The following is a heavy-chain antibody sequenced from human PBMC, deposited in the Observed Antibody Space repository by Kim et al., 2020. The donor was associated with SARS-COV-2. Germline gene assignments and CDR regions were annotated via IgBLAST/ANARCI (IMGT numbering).Heavy chain of an antibody. J-gene: IGHJ4*02. CDR1: GGSISSRSYY. CDR2: IYYSRST. V-gene: IGHV4-39*07. D-gene: IGHD3-22*01. Sequence: SETLSLTCTVSGGSISSRSYYWGWIRQPPGKGLEWIGSIYYSRSTYYNPSVKSRVTISVDTSKNQFSLKLSSVTAADTAVFYCARVVFITTAIDYWGQGTLVTVSS. CDR3: ARVVFITTAIDY.